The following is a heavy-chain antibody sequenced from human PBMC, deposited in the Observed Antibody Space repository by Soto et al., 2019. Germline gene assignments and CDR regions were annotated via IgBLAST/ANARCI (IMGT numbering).Heavy chain of an antibody. J-gene: IGHJ6*02. V-gene: IGHV3-53*01. CDR1: GFTVSSNY. CDR3: ARDKYYDNSPPSNDYYYGMDV. CDR2: IYSGGST. Sequence: EVQLVESGGGLIQPGGSLRLSCAASGFTVSSNYMSWVRQAPGKGLEWVSVIYSGGSTYYADSVKGRFTISRDNSKNTVYLQMNRLRVEDTAVYYCARDKYYDNSPPSNDYYYGMDVWGQGTTVTVSS. D-gene: IGHD3-22*01.